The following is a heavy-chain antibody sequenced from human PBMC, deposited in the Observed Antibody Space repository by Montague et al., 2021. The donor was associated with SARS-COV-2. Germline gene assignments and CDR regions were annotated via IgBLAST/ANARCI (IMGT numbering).Heavy chain of an antibody. CDR3: ARGSGWMGNAFDI. CDR2: IYYSGST. CDR1: GRSISSYY. J-gene: IGHJ3*02. D-gene: IGHD6-19*01. Sequence: SETLSLTCTVSGRSISSYYWSWIRQPPGTGLEWIWYIYYSGSTNYNPSLTSRATISVDTSKNQFSLKLSSVTAADTAVYYCARGSGWMGNAFDIWGQGTMVTVSS. V-gene: IGHV4-59*01.